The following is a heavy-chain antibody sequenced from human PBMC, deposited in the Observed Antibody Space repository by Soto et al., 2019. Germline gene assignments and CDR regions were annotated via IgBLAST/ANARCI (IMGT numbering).Heavy chain of an antibody. D-gene: IGHD3-9*01. V-gene: IGHV4-39*01. CDR3: ARQPRYDVSTAYSLTPRRPSLDY. Sequence: ETLSLTCTVAGGSISSSTYYWGWIRQPPGKGLEWIGSIYYSGSTYYNPSLKSRVTISVDTSKNQFSLKLRSVTAADTALYYCARQPRYDVSTAYSLTPRRPSLDYWGQGTLVTVSS. CDR2: IYYSGST. J-gene: IGHJ4*02. CDR1: GGSISSSTYY.